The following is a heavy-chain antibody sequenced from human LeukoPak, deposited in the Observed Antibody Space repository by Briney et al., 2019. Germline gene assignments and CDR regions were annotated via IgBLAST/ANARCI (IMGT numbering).Heavy chain of an antibody. D-gene: IGHD3-22*01. CDR3: ARAYDSSGYYWDY. Sequence: PGGSLRLSCAASGFTFSSYAMHWVRQAPGKGLEYVSAISSNGGSTYYANSVKGGFTISRDNSKNTLYLQMGSLRAEDMAVYYCARAYDSSGYYWDYWRQGTLVTVSS. CDR2: ISSNGGST. J-gene: IGHJ4*02. CDR1: GFTFSSYA. V-gene: IGHV3-64*01.